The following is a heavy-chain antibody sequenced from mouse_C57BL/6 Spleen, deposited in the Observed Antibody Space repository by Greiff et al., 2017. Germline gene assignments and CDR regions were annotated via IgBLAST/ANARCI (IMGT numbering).Heavy chain of an antibody. V-gene: IGHV1-50*01. D-gene: IGHD2-1*01. Sequence: QQSCKASGYTFTSYWMQWVKQRPGQGLEWIGEIDPSDSYTNYNQKFKGKATLTVDTSSSTAYIQLSSLTSEDSAVYYCARRGTYGNYAMDYWGQGNSVTVSS. CDR2: IDPSDSYT. CDR3: ARRGTYGNYAMDY. J-gene: IGHJ4*01. CDR1: GYTFTSYW.